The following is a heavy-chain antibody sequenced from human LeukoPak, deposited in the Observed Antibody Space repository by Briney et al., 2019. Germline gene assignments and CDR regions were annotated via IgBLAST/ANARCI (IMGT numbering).Heavy chain of an antibody. Sequence: PSETLSLTCAVYGGSFSGYYWSWIRQPPGKGLEWIGEINHSGSTKYNPSLKSRVTISGDTSKNQFSLKLRSVTAADTAVYYCASAPERYYYDSSGYYAHFDYWGQGTLVTVSS. V-gene: IGHV4-34*01. J-gene: IGHJ4*02. CDR1: GGSFSGYY. D-gene: IGHD3-22*01. CDR3: ASAPERYYYDSSGYYAHFDY. CDR2: INHSGST.